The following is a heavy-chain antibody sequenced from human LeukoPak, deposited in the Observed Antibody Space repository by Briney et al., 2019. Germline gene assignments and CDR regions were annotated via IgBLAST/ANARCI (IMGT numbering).Heavy chain of an antibody. Sequence: SETLSLTCAVYGGSFSGYYWSWIRQPPGKGLEWIGEINHSGSTNHNPSLKSRVTISVDTSKNQFSLKLSSVTAADTAVYYCARGVRGSGWWGGNWFDPWGQGTLVTVSS. D-gene: IGHD6-19*01. CDR2: INHSGST. J-gene: IGHJ5*02. CDR3: ARGVRGSGWWGGNWFDP. V-gene: IGHV4-34*01. CDR1: GGSFSGYY.